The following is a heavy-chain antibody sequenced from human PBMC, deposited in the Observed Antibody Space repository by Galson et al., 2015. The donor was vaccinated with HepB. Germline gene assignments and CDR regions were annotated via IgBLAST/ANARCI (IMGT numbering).Heavy chain of an antibody. V-gene: IGHV4-4*02. Sequence: ETLSLTCAVSGGSISSSNWWSWVRQPPGKGLEWIGEIYHSGSTNYNPSLKSRVTISVDKSENQFSLKLSSVTAADTAVYYCARDLGKWSRGDAFDIWGQGTMVTVSS. CDR1: GGSISSSNW. D-gene: IGHD2-8*01. J-gene: IGHJ3*02. CDR3: ARDLGKWSRGDAFDI. CDR2: IYHSGST.